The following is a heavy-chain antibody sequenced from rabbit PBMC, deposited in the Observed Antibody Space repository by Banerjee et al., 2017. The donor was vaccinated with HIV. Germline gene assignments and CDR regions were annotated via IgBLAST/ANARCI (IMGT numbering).Heavy chain of an antibody. J-gene: IGHJ4*01. CDR1: GFSFSSSYW. D-gene: IGHD4-2*01. V-gene: IGHV1S40*01. CDR3: ARGSIYVYAGNTYYFDL. CDR2: IYAGNTGST. Sequence: QSLEESGGDLVKPGASLTLTCTASGFSFSSSYWICWVRQAPGKGLEWIACIYAGNTGSTYYASWAKGRFTISKTSSTTVTLQMTSLTDADTATYFCARGSIYVYAGNTYYFDLWGPGTLVTVS.